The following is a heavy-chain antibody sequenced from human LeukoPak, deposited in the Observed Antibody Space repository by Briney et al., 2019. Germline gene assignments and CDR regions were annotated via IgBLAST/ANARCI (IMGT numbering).Heavy chain of an antibody. CDR2: IQSKTDGGKT. Sequence: GGSLRLSCAASGFIVTNAWMNWVRQAPGKGLEWVGRIQSKTDGGKTDYAAPVKGRFTISRDDSKNTLYLQMNSLKTEDTAIYYCTTGIRGDWGQGTLVTVS. D-gene: IGHD3-3*02. V-gene: IGHV3-15*07. J-gene: IGHJ4*02. CDR3: TTGIRGD. CDR1: GFIVTNAW.